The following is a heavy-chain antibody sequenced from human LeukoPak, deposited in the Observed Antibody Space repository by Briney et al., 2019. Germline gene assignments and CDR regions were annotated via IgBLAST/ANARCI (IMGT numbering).Heavy chain of an antibody. CDR2: ISGSGGST. Sequence: GGSLRLSRAASGFTFSSYAMSWVRQAPGKGLEWVSAISGSGGSTYYADSVKGRFTISRDNSKNTLYLQMNSLRAEDTAVYYCAKVRQPSPSFDYWGQGTLVTVSS. CDR3: AKVRQPSPSFDY. D-gene: IGHD6-13*01. J-gene: IGHJ4*02. V-gene: IGHV3-23*01. CDR1: GFTFSSYA.